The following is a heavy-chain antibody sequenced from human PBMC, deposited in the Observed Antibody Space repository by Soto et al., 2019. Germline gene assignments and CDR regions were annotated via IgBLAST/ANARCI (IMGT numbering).Heavy chain of an antibody. V-gene: IGHV1-18*04. CDR3: ARDPNWNGGRGAFDI. CDR1: GYTFTSYG. CDR2: ISAYNGNT. D-gene: IGHD1-1*01. Sequence: QVQLVQSGAEVKKPGASVKVSCKASGYTFTSYGISWVRQAPGQGLEWMGWISAYNGNTNYAQKLQGRVTMTTDTSTRTAYMELRSLGSDDTAVYYCARDPNWNGGRGAFDIWGQGTMVTVSS. J-gene: IGHJ3*02.